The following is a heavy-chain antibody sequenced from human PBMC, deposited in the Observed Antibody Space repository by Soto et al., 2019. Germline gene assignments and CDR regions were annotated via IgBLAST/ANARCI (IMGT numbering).Heavy chain of an antibody. J-gene: IGHJ6*02. V-gene: IGHV3-33*01. Sequence: PGGSLRLSCAASGFTFSSYGMHWVRQAPGKGLEWVAVIWYDGSNKYYADSVKGRFTISRDNSKNTLYLQMNSLRAEDTAVYYCARDSPSIAAQVGMDVWGQGTTVTVSS. CDR2: IWYDGSNK. CDR3: ARDSPSIAAQVGMDV. D-gene: IGHD6-6*01. CDR1: GFTFSSYG.